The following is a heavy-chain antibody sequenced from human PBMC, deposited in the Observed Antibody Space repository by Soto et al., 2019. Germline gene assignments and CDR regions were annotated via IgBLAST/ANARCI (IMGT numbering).Heavy chain of an antibody. CDR2: IIPIFGTA. D-gene: IGHD6-13*01. V-gene: IGHV1-69*13. Sequence: SVKVSCKASGGTFSSYAISWVRQAPGQGLEWMGGIIPIFGTANYAQKFQGRVTITADESTSTAYMELSSLRSEDTAVYYCARSKAEAATADYYYGMDVWGQGTTVTVS. J-gene: IGHJ6*02. CDR3: ARSKAEAATADYYYGMDV. CDR1: GGTFSSYA.